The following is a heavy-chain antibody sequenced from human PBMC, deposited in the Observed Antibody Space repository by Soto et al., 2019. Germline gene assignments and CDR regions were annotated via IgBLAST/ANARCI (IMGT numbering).Heavy chain of an antibody. D-gene: IGHD3-3*01. Sequence: PGGSLRLSCAASGFTFSSYAMTWVRQAPGKGLEWVSAISGSGGSTYYADAVKGRFSISRDTSQNTLYLQMNSLRADDTAIYYCARWSHLDYWGQGTRVTVSS. CDR1: GFTFSSYA. V-gene: IGHV3-23*01. CDR2: ISGSGGST. J-gene: IGHJ4*02. CDR3: ARWSHLDY.